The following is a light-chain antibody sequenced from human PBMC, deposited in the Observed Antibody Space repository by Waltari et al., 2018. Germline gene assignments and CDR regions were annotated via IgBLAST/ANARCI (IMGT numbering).Light chain of an antibody. CDR1: QSVSKY. V-gene: IGKV3-20*01. Sequence: EIVLTQSPGTLSLSPGERATLSCRASQSVSKYLAWYQQKPGQAPRRLIYHASTRAAGIPDRFSGSGYGTDFSLTISRLEAEDFAVYYCQHYVSLPATFGQGTKVEIK. J-gene: IGKJ1*01. CDR2: HAS. CDR3: QHYVSLPAT.